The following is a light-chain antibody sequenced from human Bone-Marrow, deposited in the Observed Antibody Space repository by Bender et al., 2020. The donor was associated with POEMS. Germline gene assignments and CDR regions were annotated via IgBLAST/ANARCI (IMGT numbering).Light chain of an antibody. CDR3: QAWDSRFDQKV. J-gene: IGLJ3*02. Sequence: SSVVTQSPSVSVAPGQTATISCGEDNIGRNSVHWYRQKPGQAPVLVVYDDSGQPSGIPERFSGSNSEKTATLTIANVGVDDEADYYCQAWDSRFDQKVFGGGTKLTVL. V-gene: IGLV3-21*02. CDR2: DDS. CDR1: NIGRNS.